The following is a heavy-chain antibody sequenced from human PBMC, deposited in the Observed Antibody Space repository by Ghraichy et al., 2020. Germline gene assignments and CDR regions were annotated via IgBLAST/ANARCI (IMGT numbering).Heavy chain of an antibody. CDR3: ARDLGVYSCYE. CDR1: GYTFTSFN. J-gene: IGHJ4*02. Sequence: ASVKVSCKASGYTFTSFNINWVRQATGQGLEWMGWINPNSGNTGYAQKFQGRVTLTRNTSISTAYMELSSLRSDDTAVYYCARDLGVYSCYEWSQGTLVTVSS. V-gene: IGHV1-8*02. D-gene: IGHD5-12*01. CDR2: INPNSGNT.